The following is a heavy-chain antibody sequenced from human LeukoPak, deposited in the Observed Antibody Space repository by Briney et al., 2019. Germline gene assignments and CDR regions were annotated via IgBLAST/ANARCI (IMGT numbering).Heavy chain of an antibody. Sequence: SETLSLTCTVSGYSISSAYYWGWIRQLPGKGLEWIGTVYYSGSTYYNPSLKSRVTISIDTSTNLFSLKLNSVTAADTAVYYCARDFSDYVARWFDPWGQGTLVTVSS. CDR3: ARDFSDYVARWFDP. CDR2: VYYSGST. D-gene: IGHD3-16*01. J-gene: IGHJ5*02. V-gene: IGHV4-38-2*02. CDR1: GYSISSAYY.